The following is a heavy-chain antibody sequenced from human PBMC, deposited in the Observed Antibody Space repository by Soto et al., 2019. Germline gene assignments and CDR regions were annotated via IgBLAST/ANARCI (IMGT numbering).Heavy chain of an antibody. V-gene: IGHV1-18*01. CDR1: GYTFMNYR. D-gene: IGHD1-26*01. J-gene: IGHJ4*02. Sequence: QVQLVQSGAEVKKPGGSVKVSCKASGYTFMNYRIIWVRQAPGQGLEGMVWIRAYNGNTNQARKFHGRVTMTTDTSTATSYMELRSLRFDDTAVYYGARESPSSSSIAGARYWGQGTLVTVSS. CDR2: IRAYNGNT. CDR3: ARESPSSSSIAGARY.